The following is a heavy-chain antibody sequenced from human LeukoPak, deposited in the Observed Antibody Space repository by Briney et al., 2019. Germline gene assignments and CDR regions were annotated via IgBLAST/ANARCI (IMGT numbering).Heavy chain of an antibody. J-gene: IGHJ4*02. CDR1: GYSFTTYW. Sequence: GESLKISCKGSGYSFTTYWIGWVRQMPGKGLEWMRIIYPGDSDTRYSPSFQGQVTVSADKSISTAYLQWSSLKASDTAMYYCARHFSYGSGSYYSADYWGQGTLVTVSS. V-gene: IGHV5-51*01. CDR3: ARHFSYGSGSYYSADY. CDR2: IYPGDSDT. D-gene: IGHD3-10*01.